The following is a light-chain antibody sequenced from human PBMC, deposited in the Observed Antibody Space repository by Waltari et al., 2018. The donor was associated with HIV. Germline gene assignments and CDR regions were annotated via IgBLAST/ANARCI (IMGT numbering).Light chain of an antibody. CDR2: SNN. Sequence: QSVLTQPPSTSGTPGQRVTISCFGSSSNIGSNYVYWYQQLPGTAPKLLIYSNNQRPSGVPDRFSGSKSGTSASLAISGLRSEDEGDYSCAAWDDTRGGLWVFGGGTKVTVL. CDR1: SSNIGSNY. V-gene: IGLV1-47*02. CDR3: AAWDDTRGGLWV. J-gene: IGLJ3*02.